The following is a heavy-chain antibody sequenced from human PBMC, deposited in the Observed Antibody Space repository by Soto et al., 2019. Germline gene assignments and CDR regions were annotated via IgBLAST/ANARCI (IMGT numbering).Heavy chain of an antibody. CDR3: ARRITMGQLPSHFDH. J-gene: IGHJ5*02. CDR1: GDLVRNDKFY. D-gene: IGHD3-16*01. Sequence: XGTLSLTCTVSGDLVRNDKFYWSWIRQPPGKGLEWIGYVHSSGITNYNPSLKRRVTISVDTSRNQFSLRLSSVTAADTAVYYCARRITMGQLPSHFDHCGQRTLVTVSS. CDR2: VHSSGIT. V-gene: IGHV4-61*01.